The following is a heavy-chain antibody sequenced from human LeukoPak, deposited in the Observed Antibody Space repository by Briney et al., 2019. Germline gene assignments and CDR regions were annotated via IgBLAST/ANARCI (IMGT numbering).Heavy chain of an antibody. CDR2: INHSGST. CDR1: GGSFSGYY. V-gene: IGHV4-34*01. CDR3: ASSITMIVVVTPGDAFDI. D-gene: IGHD3-22*01. Sequence: SETLSLTCAVYGGSFSGYYWSWIRQPPGKGLEWIGEINHSGSTNYNPSLKSRVTISVDTSKNQFSLKLSSVTAADTAVYYCASSITMIVVVTPGDAFDIWGQGTMVTVSS. J-gene: IGHJ3*02.